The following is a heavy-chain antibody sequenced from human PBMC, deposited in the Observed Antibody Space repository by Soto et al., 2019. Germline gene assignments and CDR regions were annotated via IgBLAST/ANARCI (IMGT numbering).Heavy chain of an antibody. J-gene: IGHJ4*02. D-gene: IGHD2-15*01. V-gene: IGHV3-15*01. Sequence: EVQLVESGGGLVKPGGSLSLSSAASGFTFSNVWMSWVRQAPGKGLEWVGRIKRRADGGTTDYATPVRGRFTVSRDDSKNTLYLQMNSLKTEDTAVYYCTAGYCSGGSCYSVVYWGQGTLVTVSS. CDR3: TAGYCSGGSCYSVVY. CDR2: IKRRADGGTT. CDR1: GFTFSNVW.